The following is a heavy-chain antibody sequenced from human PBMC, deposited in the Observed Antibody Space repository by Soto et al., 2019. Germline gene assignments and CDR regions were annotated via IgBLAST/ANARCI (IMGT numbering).Heavy chain of an antibody. Sequence: SETLSLTCTVSGGSISTYYWSWIRQPPGKGLEWIGYIYYNGRTNYNPSLESRVTISLDTSKSQFSLKLSSVSAADTAVYYCARDGSGYDFSSGPYFFDYPGPGTLVTLP. CDR2: IYYNGRT. V-gene: IGHV4-59*01. CDR3: ARDGSGYDFSSGPYFFDY. J-gene: IGHJ4*02. D-gene: IGHD3-3*01. CDR1: GGSISTYY.